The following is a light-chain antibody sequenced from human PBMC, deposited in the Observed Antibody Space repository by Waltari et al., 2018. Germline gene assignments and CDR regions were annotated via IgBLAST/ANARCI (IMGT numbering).Light chain of an antibody. CDR3: QQYNSYSLLS. J-gene: IGKJ4*01. CDR2: KSS. Sequence: DIQMTQSPSTLSPSVRDRVILSCRASQSISTWLAWYQQRPGKAPKLLVYKSSTLESGVPSRFSGSGSGTEFTLTISSLQPEDFATYYCQQYNSYSLLSFGGGTKVEIK. V-gene: IGKV1-5*03. CDR1: QSISTW.